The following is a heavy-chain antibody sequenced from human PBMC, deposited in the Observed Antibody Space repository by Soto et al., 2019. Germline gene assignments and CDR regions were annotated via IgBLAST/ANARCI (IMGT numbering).Heavy chain of an antibody. V-gene: IGHV4-61*01. CDR1: GGSVSRGNYY. CDR2: IFHTGTT. D-gene: IGHD1-26*01. CDR3: TRAPVSGSYCFDF. J-gene: IGHJ4*02. Sequence: SETLSLTCTVSGGSVSRGNYYWSWIRQPPGKGLEWIGYIFHTGTTNYNPSLKSRVTISLDTSMNQFSLKLSSVTPADTAVYYCTRAPVSGSYCFDFWGQGTPVTVSS.